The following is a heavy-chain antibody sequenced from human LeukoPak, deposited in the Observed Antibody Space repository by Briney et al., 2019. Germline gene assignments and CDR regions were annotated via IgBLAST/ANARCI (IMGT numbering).Heavy chain of an antibody. CDR3: AREPKSVYYDSSGYSLLDY. D-gene: IGHD3-22*01. V-gene: IGHV3-21*01. CDR2: ISSSSSYI. CDR1: GFTFSSYS. Sequence: GGSLRLSCAASGFTFSSYSMNWVRQAPGKGLEWVSSISSSSSYIYYADSVKGRFTISRDNAKNSLYLQMNSLRAEDTAVYYCAREPKSVYYDSSGYSLLDYWGQGTLVTVSS. J-gene: IGHJ4*02.